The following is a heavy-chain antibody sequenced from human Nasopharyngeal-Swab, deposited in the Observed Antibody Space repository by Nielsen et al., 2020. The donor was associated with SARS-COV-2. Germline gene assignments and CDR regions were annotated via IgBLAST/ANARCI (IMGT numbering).Heavy chain of an antibody. CDR1: GGSISSYY. CDR2: IYYSGST. J-gene: IGHJ4*02. Sequence: SETLSLTCIVSGGSISSYYWSWIRQPPGKGLEWIGYIYYSGSTNYNPSLKSRVTISVDTSKNQFSLKLSSVTAADTAVYYCARVEEYPSSSFSYYFDYWGQGTLVTVSS. V-gene: IGHV4-59*01. D-gene: IGHD6-6*01. CDR3: ARVEEYPSSSFSYYFDY.